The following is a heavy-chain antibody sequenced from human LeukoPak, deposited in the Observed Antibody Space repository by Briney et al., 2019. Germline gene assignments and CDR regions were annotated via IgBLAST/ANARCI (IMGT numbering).Heavy chain of an antibody. CDR1: GYTFTGYY. J-gene: IGHJ1*01. CDR3: AKVKKPGIAAAGRGYFQH. Sequence: GASVKVSCKASGYTFTGYYMHWVRQAPGQGLEWMGRINPNSGGTKYAQKFQGRVTMIRDTSISTAYMELSRLRSDDTAVYYCAKVKKPGIAAAGRGYFQHWGQGTLVTVSS. CDR2: INPNSGGT. D-gene: IGHD6-13*01. V-gene: IGHV1-2*06.